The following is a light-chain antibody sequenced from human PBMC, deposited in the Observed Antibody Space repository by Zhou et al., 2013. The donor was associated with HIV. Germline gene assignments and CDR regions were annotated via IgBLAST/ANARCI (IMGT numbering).Light chain of an antibody. Sequence: DVVMTQSPLSLPVTLGQPASISCRSSQSLVHSDGNTYLNWFQQRPGQSPRRLIYKVSNRDSGVPDRFSGSGSGTDFTLKISRVEAEDVGVYYCMQALQPPHTFGGGTKVEI. V-gene: IGKV2-30*02. J-gene: IGKJ4*01. CDR1: QSLVHSDGNTY. CDR3: MQALQPPHT. CDR2: KVS.